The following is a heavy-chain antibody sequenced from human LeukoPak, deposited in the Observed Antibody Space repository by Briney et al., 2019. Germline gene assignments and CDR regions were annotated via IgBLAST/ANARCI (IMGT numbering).Heavy chain of an antibody. CDR2: IRYDGSNK. V-gene: IGHV3-30*02. CDR3: AKTWAYYYDSSGYRPIVY. Sequence: PGGSLRLSCAASGFTFSSYGMHWVRQAPGKGLEWVAFIRYDGSNKYYADSVKGRFTISRDNSKNTLYLQMNSLRAEDTAVYYCAKTWAYYYDSSGYRPIVYWGQGTLVTVSS. D-gene: IGHD3-22*01. CDR1: GFTFSSYG. J-gene: IGHJ4*02.